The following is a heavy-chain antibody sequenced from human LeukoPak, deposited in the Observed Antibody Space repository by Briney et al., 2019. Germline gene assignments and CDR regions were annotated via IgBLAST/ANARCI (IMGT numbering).Heavy chain of an antibody. J-gene: IGHJ4*02. CDR2: IIPIFGTA. Sequence: GASVKVSCKASGGTFSSYAISWVRQAPGQGLEWMGGIIPIFGTANYAQKFQGRVTITTDESTSTAYMELSSLRSEDTAVYYCARGPAREPFRLDNGLDYWGQGTLVTVSS. CDR3: ARGPAREPFRLDNGLDY. V-gene: IGHV1-69*05. D-gene: IGHD3-3*01. CDR1: GGTFSSYA.